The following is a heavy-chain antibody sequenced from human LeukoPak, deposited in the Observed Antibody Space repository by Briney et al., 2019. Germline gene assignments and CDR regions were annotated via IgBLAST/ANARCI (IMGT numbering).Heavy chain of an antibody. CDR1: GFTFSSYS. CDR2: ISSSSSYI. J-gene: IGHJ4*02. D-gene: IGHD4-11*01. CDR3: ARGYGGSDYSNSY. V-gene: IGHV3-21*01. Sequence: GGSLRLSCAASGFTFSSYSMNWVRQAPGKGLEWVSSISSSSSYIYYADSVKGRFTISRDNAKNSLYLQMNSLRAEDTAVYYCARGYGGSDYSNSYWGQGTLVTVSS.